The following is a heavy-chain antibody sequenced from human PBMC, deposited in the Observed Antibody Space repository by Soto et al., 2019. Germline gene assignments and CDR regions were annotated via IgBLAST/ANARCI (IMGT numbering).Heavy chain of an antibody. D-gene: IGHD1-26*01. CDR1: GGTFSSYA. V-gene: IGHV1-69*13. CDR3: ARVGEGGSYGNPLFDY. CDR2: IIPIFGTA. Sequence: ASVKVSCKASGGTFSSYAISWVRQAPGQGLEWMGGIIPIFGTANYAQKFQGRVTITADESTSTAYMELSSLRSEDTAVYYCARVGEGGSYGNPLFDYWGQGTLVTVSS. J-gene: IGHJ4*02.